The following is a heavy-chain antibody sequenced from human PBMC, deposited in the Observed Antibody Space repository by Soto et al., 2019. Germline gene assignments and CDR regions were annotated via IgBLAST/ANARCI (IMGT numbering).Heavy chain of an antibody. CDR2: IRSRANNYAT. CDR3: CRGQGAPIGDYYYHGLDV. V-gene: IGHV3-73*02. J-gene: IGHJ6*02. Sequence: EVQLVESGGGLVQPGGSLKLSCVGSGFIFGGSAIHWVRQASGKGLEWVGRIRSRANNYATSSAVSVRGRFTFSRDDSKNTAYLLMNTLKTDDTAVYYCCRGQGAPIGDYYYHGLDVWGQGTPVTVS. CDR1: GFIFGGSA. D-gene: IGHD2-2*02.